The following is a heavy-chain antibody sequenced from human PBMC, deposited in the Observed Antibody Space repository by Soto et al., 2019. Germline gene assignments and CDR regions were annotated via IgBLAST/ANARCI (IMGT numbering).Heavy chain of an antibody. CDR3: AKEFGDYSYYFDY. Sequence: PGGSLRLSCAVSGFTFSRYGMHWVRQAPGMGLEWVAVISNDGTNKYYADSVKGRFTISRDNSKNTLFLQMNSLRPEDTAVYYCAKEFGDYSYYFDYWGQGTLVTVSS. V-gene: IGHV3-30*18. J-gene: IGHJ4*02. CDR2: ISNDGTNK. D-gene: IGHD4-17*01. CDR1: GFTFSRYG.